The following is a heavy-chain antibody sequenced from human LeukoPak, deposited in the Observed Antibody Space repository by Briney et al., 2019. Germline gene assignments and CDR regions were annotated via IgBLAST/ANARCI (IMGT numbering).Heavy chain of an antibody. CDR1: GYTFTGYY. J-gene: IGHJ5*02. V-gene: IGHV1-18*04. CDR2: ISAYNGNT. CDR3: ARGRAYDSSGYPFDP. Sequence: ASVKVSCKASGYTFTGYYMHWVRQAPGQGLEWMGWISAYNGNTNYAQKLQGRVTMTTDTSTSTAYMELRSLRSDDTAVYYCARGRAYDSSGYPFDPWGQGTLVTVSS. D-gene: IGHD3-22*01.